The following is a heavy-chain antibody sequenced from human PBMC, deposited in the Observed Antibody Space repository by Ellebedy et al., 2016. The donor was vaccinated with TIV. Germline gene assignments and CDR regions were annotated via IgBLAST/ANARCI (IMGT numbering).Heavy chain of an antibody. Sequence: MPGGSLTLSCTVSGGSISSYYWSWIRQPAGQGREWIGRIYTSGSTHYNPSLKIRVTVSVDTAKNQFSLKLISVTAADTAVYYCARLGSTSWGFDYWGQGTLVTVSS. J-gene: IGHJ4*02. CDR1: GGSISSYY. CDR3: ARLGSTSWGFDY. V-gene: IGHV4-4*07. CDR2: IYTSGST. D-gene: IGHD2-2*01.